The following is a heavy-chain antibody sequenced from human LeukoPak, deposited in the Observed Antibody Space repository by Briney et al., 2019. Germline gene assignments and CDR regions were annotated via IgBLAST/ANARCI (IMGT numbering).Heavy chain of an antibody. D-gene: IGHD2/OR15-2a*01. CDR3: ARHRNMDYMDV. V-gene: IGHV4-4*07. Sequence: PSETLSFTGTVPGGSISSYYWSWIGQPAGKGLEWIGRIYTSGSTNYNPSLKSRVHMSVHTSKNQFSLKLSSVPAAETAVYYCARHRNMDYMDVWGKGTTVTVSS. CDR1: GGSISSYY. CDR2: IYTSGST. J-gene: IGHJ6*03.